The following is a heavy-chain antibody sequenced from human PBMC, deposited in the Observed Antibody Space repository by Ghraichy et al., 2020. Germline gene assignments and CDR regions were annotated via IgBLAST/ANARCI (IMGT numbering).Heavy chain of an antibody. CDR1: GGSISSSGNY. CDR2: IFYSGST. V-gene: IGHV4-39*01. D-gene: IGHD2-8*02. Sequence: SETLSLTCTVSGGSISSSGNYWGWIRQPPGKGLEWIGSIFYSGSTYYNPSLGSRVTISGDTSKKQFSLKLISVTAADMAVYYCARAYCSGGVCPNAFNIWGQGTMVTVS. CDR3: ARAYCSGGVCPNAFNI. J-gene: IGHJ3*02.